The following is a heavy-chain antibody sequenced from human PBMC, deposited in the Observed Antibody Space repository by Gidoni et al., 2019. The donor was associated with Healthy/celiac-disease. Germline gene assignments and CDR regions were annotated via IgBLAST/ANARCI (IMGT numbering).Heavy chain of an antibody. V-gene: IGHV1-69*06. CDR2: IIPIFGTA. CDR1: GGTFSTYA. D-gene: IGHD2-15*01. J-gene: IGHJ6*02. Sequence: QVQLVQSGAEVKKPGSSVKVSCKASGGTFSTYAISWLRQAPGQGLEWMGGIIPIFGTANYAQKFQGRVTITADKSTSTAYMELSSLRSEDTAVYYCARGGLWPDAALVGGHYYYGMDVWGQGTTVTVSS. CDR3: ARGGLWPDAALVGGHYYYGMDV.